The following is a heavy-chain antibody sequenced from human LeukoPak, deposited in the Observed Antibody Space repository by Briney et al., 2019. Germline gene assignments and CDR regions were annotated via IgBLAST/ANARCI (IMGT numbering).Heavy chain of an antibody. CDR3: ASYRSNYYDSSGLPNAFDI. D-gene: IGHD3-22*01. J-gene: IGHJ3*02. Sequence: SETISLTCTVSGGSISSYYWSWIRQPPAKGLEGIGYIYYSGSTNYNPSLESRVTISVDASKNHFSLNLSSVTAADTAVYYCASYRSNYYDSSGLPNAFDIWGQGKTVTVSS. CDR2: IYYSGST. CDR1: GGSISSYY. V-gene: IGHV4-59*01.